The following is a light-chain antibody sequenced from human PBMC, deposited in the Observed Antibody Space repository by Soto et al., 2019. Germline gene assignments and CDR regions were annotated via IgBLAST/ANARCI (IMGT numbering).Light chain of an antibody. V-gene: IGLV2-14*01. CDR3: SSYTASSTSVV. CDR1: SSDIGTYNY. Sequence: QSALTQPASVSGSPGQSITISCTGTSSDIGTYNYVSWYQQHPGKAPKLMIYDVSNRPSGVSDRFSGSKSGNTASLTISGLQAEDEADYYCSSYTASSTSVVFAGGTKFTVL. J-gene: IGLJ2*01. CDR2: DVS.